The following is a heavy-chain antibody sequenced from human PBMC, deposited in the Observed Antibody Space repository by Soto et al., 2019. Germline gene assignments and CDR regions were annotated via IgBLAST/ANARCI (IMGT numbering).Heavy chain of an antibody. CDR3: AKVTKRAAAGRYEYYKYGMDV. CDR1: GFAFSTYD. Sequence: GGSLRLSCAAAGFAFSTYDMTWVRQAPGKGLEWVSVISGSGGSSYYAASVKGRFTISRDNSKNTLFLQMNGLRAEDTAVYYCAKVTKRAAAGRYEYYKYGMDVWGQGATVTVSS. V-gene: IGHV3-23*01. D-gene: IGHD6-13*01. J-gene: IGHJ6*02. CDR2: ISGSGGSS.